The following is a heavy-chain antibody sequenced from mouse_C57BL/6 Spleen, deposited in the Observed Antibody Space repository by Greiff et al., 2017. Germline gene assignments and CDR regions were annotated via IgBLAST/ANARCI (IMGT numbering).Heavy chain of an antibody. CDR1: GYAFTNYL. D-gene: IGHD2-3*01. CDR3: ARVTYDGDYFDY. J-gene: IGHJ2*01. CDR2: INPGSGGT. Sequence: QVQLQQSGAELVRPGTSVKVSCKASGYAFTNYLIEWVKQRPGQGLEWIGVINPGSGGTNYNEKFKGKATLTADKSSSTAYMQLSSLTSEDSAVYFCARVTYDGDYFDYWGQGTTLTVSS. V-gene: IGHV1-54*01.